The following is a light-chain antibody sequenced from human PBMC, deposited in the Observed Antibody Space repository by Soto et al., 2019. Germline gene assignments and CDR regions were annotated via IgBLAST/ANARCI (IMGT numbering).Light chain of an antibody. Sequence: QSALTQPPSVSGSPGQSVTISCTGTSSDVGSYNRVSWYQQPPGTAPKLIIFEVTNRPSGVPDRFSGSKSGNTASLTISGLQAEDEAEYYCNSYTTSSTLVFGGGTKLTVL. V-gene: IGLV2-18*02. CDR2: EVT. J-gene: IGLJ2*01. CDR3: NSYTTSSTLV. CDR1: SSDVGSYNR.